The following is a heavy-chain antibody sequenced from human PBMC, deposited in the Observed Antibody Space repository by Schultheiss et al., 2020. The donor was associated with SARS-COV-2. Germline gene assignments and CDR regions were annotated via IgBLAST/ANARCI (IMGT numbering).Heavy chain of an antibody. V-gene: IGHV4-39*07. CDR3: ARSLSMPPYVADAFDI. Sequence: SETLSLTCTVSGGSISSSSYYWSWIRQPPGKGLEWIGEINHSGSTNYNPSLKSRVTISVDTSKNQFSLKLSSVTAADTAVYYCARSLSMPPYVADAFDIWGQGTMVTVSS. J-gene: IGHJ3*02. CDR1: GGSISSSSYY. D-gene: IGHD2-2*01. CDR2: INHSGST.